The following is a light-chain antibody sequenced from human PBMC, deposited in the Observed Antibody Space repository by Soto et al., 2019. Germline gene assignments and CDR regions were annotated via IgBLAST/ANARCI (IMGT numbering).Light chain of an antibody. J-gene: IGLJ1*01. Sequence: QSVLTHPASVFGSPGQSIPISCTGTSSDVGGYNYVSWYQQHPGKAPKLMIYDVSNRTSGVSNRFSGSKSGNTASLTISGLQAEDEADYYCSSYTSSSTLEVFGTGTKVTV. CDR1: SSDVGGYNY. CDR2: DVS. V-gene: IGLV2-14*01. CDR3: SSYTSSSTLEV.